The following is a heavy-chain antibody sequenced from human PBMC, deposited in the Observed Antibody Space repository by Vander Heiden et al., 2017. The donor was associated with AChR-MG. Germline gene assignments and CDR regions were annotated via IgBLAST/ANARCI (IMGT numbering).Heavy chain of an antibody. V-gene: IGHV3-53*01. CDR2: ISSGGNT. Sequence: EVQLVESGGGLIQPGGSLRLSCAASGVTISANYITWVRQAPGKGPEWVSFISSGGNTYYADSVKGRFTISRGSSRNTVFLQMNSLRADDTAVYYCARVVYFHYGLDVWGQGTTVTVSS. CDR1: GVTISANY. J-gene: IGHJ6*02. CDR3: ARVVYFHYGLDV.